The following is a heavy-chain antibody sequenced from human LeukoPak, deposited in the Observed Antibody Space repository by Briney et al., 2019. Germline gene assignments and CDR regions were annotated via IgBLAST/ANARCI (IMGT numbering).Heavy chain of an antibody. CDR3: ARVFFRPRKYCGGDCYPQYFDY. CDR2: ISSSGSTI. V-gene: IGHV3-11*04. J-gene: IGHJ4*02. CDR1: GFTFSDYY. D-gene: IGHD2-21*02. Sequence: GGSLRLSCAASGFTFSDYYMSWIRQAPGKGLEWVSYISSSGSTIYYADSVKGRFTISRDNSKNTLYLQMNSLRAEDTAVYYCARVFFRPRKYCGGDCYPQYFDYWGQGTLVTVSS.